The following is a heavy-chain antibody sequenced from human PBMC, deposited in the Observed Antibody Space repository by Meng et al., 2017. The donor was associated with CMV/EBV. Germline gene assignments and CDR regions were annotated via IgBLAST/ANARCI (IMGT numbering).Heavy chain of an antibody. CDR3: AREGALAYFDY. D-gene: IGHD5-12*01. CDR2: IIPIFGTA. V-gene: IGHV1-69*12. J-gene: IGHJ4*02. Sequence: QVQLVQSGAEVKKPGSSVKASCKAPGGTFSSYAISWVRQAPGQGLEWMRGIIPIFGTANYAQKFQGRVTITADESTSTAYMELSSLRSEDTAAYYCAREGALAYFDYWGQGTLVTVSS. CDR1: GGTFSSYA.